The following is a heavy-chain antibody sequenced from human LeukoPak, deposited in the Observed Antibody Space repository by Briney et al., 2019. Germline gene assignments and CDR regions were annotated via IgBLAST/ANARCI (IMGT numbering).Heavy chain of an antibody. Sequence: PGGSLRLSCAASGFTFSSYAMHWVRQAPDKGLEWVAVISYDGSNKYYADSVKGRFTISRDDSKNTLYLQMNSLRAEDTAVYYCAKAAQRWLQLDYFDYWGQGTLVTVSS. V-gene: IGHV3-30-3*01. CDR1: GFTFSSYA. J-gene: IGHJ4*02. D-gene: IGHD5-24*01. CDR2: ISYDGSNK. CDR3: AKAAQRWLQLDYFDY.